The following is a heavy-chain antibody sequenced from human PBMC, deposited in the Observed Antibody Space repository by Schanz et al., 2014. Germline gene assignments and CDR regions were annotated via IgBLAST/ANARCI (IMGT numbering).Heavy chain of an antibody. CDR3: ARVSMEFERGKSYYYYMDV. J-gene: IGHJ6*03. V-gene: IGHV1-18*01. Sequence: QVQLVQSGAEVKKPGSSVKVSCKASRYTFNTYGLNWVRQAPGQGLEWMGWISAYTNNTNYAQKVQGRVTMTRNTSISTAYMELNSLTSEDTAVYYCARVSMEFERGKSYYYYMDVWGEGTTVTVSS. CDR1: RYTFNTYG. CDR2: ISAYTNNT. D-gene: IGHD3-10*01.